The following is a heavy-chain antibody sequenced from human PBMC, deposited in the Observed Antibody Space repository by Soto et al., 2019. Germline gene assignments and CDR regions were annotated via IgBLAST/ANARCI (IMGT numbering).Heavy chain of an antibody. D-gene: IGHD3-22*01. J-gene: IGHJ4*02. Sequence: QVQLVQSGAEVKKPGSSMKVSCKASGGTFSSYAISWVRQAPGQGLEWMGGIIPIFGTANYAQKFQGRVTITADKSTSTAYMELSSLRSEDTAVYYCARGREDYYDSSGYWFCDYWGQGTLVTVSS. CDR3: ARGREDYYDSSGYWFCDY. CDR1: GGTFSSYA. V-gene: IGHV1-69*06. CDR2: IIPIFGTA.